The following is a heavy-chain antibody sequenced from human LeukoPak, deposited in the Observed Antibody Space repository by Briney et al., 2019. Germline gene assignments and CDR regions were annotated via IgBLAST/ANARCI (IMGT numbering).Heavy chain of an antibody. V-gene: IGHV3-21*04. CDR1: GFTFSSYS. D-gene: IGHD6-19*01. CDR3: AKDLAVAGTDADY. CDR2: ISSSSSYI. Sequence: SGGSLRLSCAASGFTFSSYSMNWVRQAPGKGLEWVSSISSSSSYIYYADSVKGRFTISRDNSKNTLYLQMNSLRAEDTAVYYCAKDLAVAGTDADYWGQGTLVTVSS. J-gene: IGHJ4*02.